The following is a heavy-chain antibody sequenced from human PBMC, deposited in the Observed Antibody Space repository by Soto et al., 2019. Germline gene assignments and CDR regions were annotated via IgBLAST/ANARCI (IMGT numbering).Heavy chain of an antibody. J-gene: IGHJ3*02. CDR3: ARGAATKLLVLMYDALEI. D-gene: IGHD5-12*01. V-gene: IGHV1-69*12. CDR1: GATLNTFINYG. CDR2: IIPVFGAA. Sequence: QVQLVQSGAEVKKPGSSVRVSCKASGATLNTFINYGITWVRQAPGQGLEWMGGIIPVFGAAIHAQKFQGRVTISADESTRTVNMELSSLRSEDTAVYYCARGAATKLLVLMYDALEIWGQGTMVTVSS.